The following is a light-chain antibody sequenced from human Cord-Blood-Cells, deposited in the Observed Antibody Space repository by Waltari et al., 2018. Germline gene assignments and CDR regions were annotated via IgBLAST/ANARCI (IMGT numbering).Light chain of an antibody. CDR1: QSLLHSNGYNY. V-gene: IGKV2-28*01. CDR3: MQALQTSIT. Sequence: DLVMTQSPLSLPVTPGEPASSPCRSSQSLLHSNGYNYLDWYLQKPGQSPQLLIYLGSDRASGVPDRFSGSGSGTDFTLKISRVEAEDVGVYYCMQALQTSITFGQGTRLEIK. J-gene: IGKJ5*01. CDR2: LGS.